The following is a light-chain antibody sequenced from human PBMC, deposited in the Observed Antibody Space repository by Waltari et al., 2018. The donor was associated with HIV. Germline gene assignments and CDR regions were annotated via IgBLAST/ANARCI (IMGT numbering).Light chain of an antibody. CDR1: SSDVGDYNY. J-gene: IGLJ3*02. CDR2: DVN. Sequence: QSALTQPRSVSGSPGQSVTISCTGTSSDVGDYNYVSWYQQHPAKAPKLMIFDVNKRPSGVPDRFSGSKSGNTASLTISGLQAEDDADYYCCSYADDYTWVFGGGTKLTVL. V-gene: IGLV2-11*01. CDR3: CSYADDYTWV.